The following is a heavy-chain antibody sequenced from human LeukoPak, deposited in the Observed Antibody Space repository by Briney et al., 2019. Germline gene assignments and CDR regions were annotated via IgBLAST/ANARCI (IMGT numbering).Heavy chain of an antibody. V-gene: IGHV5-10-1*01. D-gene: IGHD3-9*01. CDR1: GYGFTNYW. J-gene: IGHJ4*02. CDR2: IDPSDSYT. Sequence: PGESLRISCKSSGYGFTNYWINWVRQLPGKGLEWMGRIDPSDSYTNYSPSFQGHVTISADKSVSTAYLQWSSLKASDTAMYYCARHSKGQTRYYLFDYWGQGALVTVSS. CDR3: ARHSKGQTRYYLFDY.